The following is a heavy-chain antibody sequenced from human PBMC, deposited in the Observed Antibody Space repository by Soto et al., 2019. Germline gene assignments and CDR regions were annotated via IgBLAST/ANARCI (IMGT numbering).Heavy chain of an antibody. J-gene: IGHJ6*02. CDR1: GGSISSYY. CDR2: IYYSGST. V-gene: IGHV4-59*01. D-gene: IGHD2-2*01. Sequence: PSETLSLTCTVSGGSISSYYWSWIRQPPGKGLEWIGYIYYSGSTNYNPSLKSRVTISVDTSKNQFFLKLSSVTAADTAVYYCARDDARDGMDVWGQGTTVTVSS. CDR3: ARDDARDGMDV.